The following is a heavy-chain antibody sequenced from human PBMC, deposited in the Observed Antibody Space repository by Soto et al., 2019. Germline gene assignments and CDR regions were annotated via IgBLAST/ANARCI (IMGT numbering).Heavy chain of an antibody. Sequence: GGSLRLSCVASGFPFSACAMNWVRQTPGKGLEWVCGIGGSGTTIYCADSVKGRFTSSRDNAKNTLYLQMNSLRAEDTAVYYCTRSITGFSYADSWGRGTLVTVSS. J-gene: IGHJ4*02. CDR2: IGGSGTTI. D-gene: IGHD2-2*01. CDR1: GFPFSACA. CDR3: TRSITGFSYADS. V-gene: IGHV3-23*01.